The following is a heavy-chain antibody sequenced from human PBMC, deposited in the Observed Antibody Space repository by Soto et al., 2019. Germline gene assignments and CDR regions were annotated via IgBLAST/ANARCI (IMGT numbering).Heavy chain of an antibody. CDR1: DTTHW. V-gene: IGHV5-51*01. CDR3: ARLISNFRYYYYAMDV. J-gene: IGHJ6*02. D-gene: IGHD4-4*01. Sequence: GESLKISCQASDTTHWIGWVRQKPGKGLDWMGIIYPGDSDTKYSPSFQGQVTISVDKSISTAYLHWISLKTWDTATYYCARLISNFRYYYYAMDVGGQGTTVTVSS. CDR2: IYPGDSDT.